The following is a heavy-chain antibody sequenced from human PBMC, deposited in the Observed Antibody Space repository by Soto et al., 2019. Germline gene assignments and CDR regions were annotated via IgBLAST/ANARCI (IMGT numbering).Heavy chain of an antibody. V-gene: IGHV4-38-2*01. Sequence: SETLSLTCAVSGYSISSDYYWGWIRQPPGKGLEWIGNIYYSGSISHSGNTYYNASLRSRVTISVDRSKNHFSLRLSSIIAADTAIYYCAIWDIPLAPSNVDLWAQAALVTVFS. CDR1: GYSISSDYY. D-gene: IGHD5-12*01. CDR2: IYYSGSISHSGNT. J-gene: IGHJ5*02. CDR3: AIWDIPLAPSNVDL.